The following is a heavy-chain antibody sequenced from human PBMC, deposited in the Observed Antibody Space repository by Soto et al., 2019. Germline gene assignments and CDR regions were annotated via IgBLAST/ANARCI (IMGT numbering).Heavy chain of an antibody. CDR3: ARDEVGYDILTGYPSFDY. V-gene: IGHV3-30-3*01. Sequence: GGSLRLSCAASGFTFNSYAMHWVRQAPGKGLEWVAVISYDGSNKYYADSVKGRFTISRDNSKNTLYLQMNSLRAEDTAVYYCARDEVGYDILTGYPSFDYWGQGTLVTVSS. D-gene: IGHD3-9*01. CDR1: GFTFNSYA. CDR2: ISYDGSNK. J-gene: IGHJ4*02.